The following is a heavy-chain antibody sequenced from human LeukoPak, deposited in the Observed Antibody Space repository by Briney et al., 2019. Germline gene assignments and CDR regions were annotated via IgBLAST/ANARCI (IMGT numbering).Heavy chain of an antibody. D-gene: IGHD3-22*01. Sequence: PSETLSLICTVSGGSISSYYWSWIRQPPGKGLQWFGYIYYSGSTNYNPSLKSRVTISVDTSKNQFSLNLSSATAADTAVYYCARFVVDYYYYGMDVWGQGTTVTVSS. V-gene: IGHV4-59*08. CDR2: IYYSGST. CDR1: GGSISSYY. CDR3: ARFVVDYYYYGMDV. J-gene: IGHJ6*02.